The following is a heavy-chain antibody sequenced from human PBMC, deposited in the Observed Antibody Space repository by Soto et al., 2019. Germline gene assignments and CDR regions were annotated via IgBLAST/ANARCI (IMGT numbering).Heavy chain of an antibody. Sequence: GGSLRLSCAASGFTFSNAWMSWVRQAPGKGLEWVGRIKTKTDGGTTDYAAPVKGRFTISRDDSENTLYLQMNSLKTEDTAVYYCTIDLPVTFGGVIAYWGKGTLVTVSS. J-gene: IGHJ4*02. D-gene: IGHD3-16*02. CDR1: GFTFSNAW. CDR3: TIDLPVTFGGVIAY. CDR2: IKTKTDGGTT. V-gene: IGHV3-15*01.